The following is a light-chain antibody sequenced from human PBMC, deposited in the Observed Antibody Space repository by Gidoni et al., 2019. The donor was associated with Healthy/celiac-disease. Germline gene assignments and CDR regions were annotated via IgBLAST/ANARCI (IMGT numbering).Light chain of an antibody. V-gene: IGKV3-15*01. CDR1: QSVSSN. Sequence: EIVMTQSPATLSVSPGERATLSCRASQSVSSNLAWYQQKPGRAPRLLIYGASTRATGIPARFSGSGSGTEFTLTISSLQSEDFAVYYCQQYNNWLPLAFGPGTKVDIK. CDR2: GAS. J-gene: IGKJ3*01. CDR3: QQYNNWLPLA.